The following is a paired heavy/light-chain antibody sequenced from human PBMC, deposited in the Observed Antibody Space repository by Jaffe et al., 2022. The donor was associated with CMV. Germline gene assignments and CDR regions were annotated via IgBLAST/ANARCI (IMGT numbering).Heavy chain of an antibody. CDR1: TFTFSNYW. D-gene: IGHD2-21*02. CDR2: IKQDGSKQ. CDR3: ARPGGVWCGGDCEDAFDI. J-gene: IGHJ3*02. V-gene: IGHV3-7*03. Sequence: EVQLVESGGGLVQPGGSLRLSCVASTFTFSNYWMSWVRQAPGKGLEWVANIKQDGSKQFYADSVKGRFTIFRDNAKRSLFLQMYSLRAEDTAIYYCARPGGVWCGGDCEDAFDIWGRGTMVTVSS.
Light chain of an antibody. Sequence: EIVVTQSPGSLVVSLGERATINCKSSRSLFYKSNKKTYLAWYQQKPGQPPKLLVSWASTRASGVPDRFSGSGSGTDFTLTISSLQAEDAAIYYCQQYWSTDMYSFGQGTKLEI. CDR1: RSLFYKSNKKTY. CDR2: WAS. CDR3: QQYWSTDMYS. J-gene: IGKJ2*03. V-gene: IGKV4-1*01.